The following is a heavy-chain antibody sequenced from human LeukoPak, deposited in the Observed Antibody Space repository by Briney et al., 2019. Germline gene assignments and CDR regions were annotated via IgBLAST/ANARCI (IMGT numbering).Heavy chain of an antibody. V-gene: IGHV3-30*02. CDR1: GFTFSNYG. Sequence: GGSLRLSSGASGFTFSNYGMLWVRQAPGKGLDWVAFIRYDGNNKLHADSVKGRFTISRDNSKNTLYLHINSLRAEDTAVYYCVKDNPLDYWGQGTLVIVSS. D-gene: IGHD1-14*01. CDR3: VKDNPLDY. CDR2: IRYDGNNK. J-gene: IGHJ4*02.